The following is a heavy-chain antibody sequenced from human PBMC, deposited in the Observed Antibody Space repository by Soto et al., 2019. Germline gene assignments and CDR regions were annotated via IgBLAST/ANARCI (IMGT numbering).Heavy chain of an antibody. Sequence: QVQLVESGGGVVQPGRSLRLSCVASGFTFSNYGMHWVRQAPGMGLEWVVVMSYDGRNKYYADSVKGRFTISRDNSKNTLYLQMNSLRAEDTAVYYCAKDQGTVWGDGMDVWGQGTTVTVSS. J-gene: IGHJ6*02. CDR3: AKDQGTVWGDGMDV. CDR1: GFTFSNYG. CDR2: MSYDGRNK. D-gene: IGHD3-16*01. V-gene: IGHV3-30*18.